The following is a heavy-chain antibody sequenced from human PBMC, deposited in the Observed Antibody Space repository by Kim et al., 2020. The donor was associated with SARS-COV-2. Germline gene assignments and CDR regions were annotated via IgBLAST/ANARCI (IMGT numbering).Heavy chain of an antibody. D-gene: IGHD5-18*01. CDR1: GFTFSSYA. Sequence: GGSLRLSCAASGFTFSSYAMSWVRQAPGKGLEWVSAISGSGGSTYYADSVKGRFTISRDNSKNTLYLQMNSLRAEDTAVYYCARPDTAMVTADYWGQGTLVTVSS. CDR3: ARPDTAMVTADY. V-gene: IGHV3-23*01. J-gene: IGHJ4*02. CDR2: ISGSGGST.